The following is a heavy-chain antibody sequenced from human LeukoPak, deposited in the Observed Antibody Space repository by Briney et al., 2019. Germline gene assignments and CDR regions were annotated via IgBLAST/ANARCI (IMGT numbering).Heavy chain of an antibody. J-gene: IGHJ1*01. V-gene: IGHV4-59*01. CDR3: ARGGAARLHFQN. D-gene: IGHD6-6*01. CDR1: GGSISTYY. Sequence: PSETLSLTCTVSGGSISTYYWNWIRQPPGKGLELIGYIYHSGSTNYNPSLQSRVTISVDTSKNQFSLNLNSVTAADTAVYYCARGGAARLHFQNWGQGTLVTVSS. CDR2: IYHSGST.